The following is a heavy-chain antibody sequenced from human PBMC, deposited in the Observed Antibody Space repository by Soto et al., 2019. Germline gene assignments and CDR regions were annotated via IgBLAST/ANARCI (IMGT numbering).Heavy chain of an antibody. CDR1: GFTFSSFW. D-gene: IGHD2-2*01. CDR3: ARGPAFPPFFDY. V-gene: IGHV3-7*03. Sequence: GESLKISCAASGFTFSSFWMSWVRQAPGKGLEWVANINQDGSEKDYADPVKGRFTISRDNAKKSLYLQMNSLTAEDTALYYCARGPAFPPFFDYWGQGTQVTVSS. J-gene: IGHJ4*02. CDR2: INQDGSEK.